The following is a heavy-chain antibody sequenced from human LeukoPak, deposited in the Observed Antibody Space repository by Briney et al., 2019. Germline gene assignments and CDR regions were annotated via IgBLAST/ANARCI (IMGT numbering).Heavy chain of an antibody. J-gene: IGHJ4*02. Sequence: GGSLRLSCVASGFTFSSYEMNWVRQAPGKGLEWVAYIDSRSTTIYYADSMKGRFTISRDNAKNSLYLQMNSLRVGDTAIYYCAREEYQVLLDWGQGILVAVAS. V-gene: IGHV3-48*03. CDR1: GFTFSSYE. CDR3: AREEYQVLLD. CDR2: IDSRSTTI. D-gene: IGHD2/OR15-2a*01.